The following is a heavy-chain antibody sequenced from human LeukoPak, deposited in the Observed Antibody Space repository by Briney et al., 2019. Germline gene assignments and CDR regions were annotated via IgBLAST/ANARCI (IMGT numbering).Heavy chain of an antibody. D-gene: IGHD4-17*01. CDR3: AKDRDYGDFRGDV. CDR1: GFTFSSYA. Sequence: GSLRLSCAASGFTFSSYAMHWVRQAPGKGLEWVAVISYDGSNKYYADSVKGRFTISRDNSKNTLYLQMNSLRAEDTAVYYCAKDRDYGDFRGDVWGQGTTVTVSS. J-gene: IGHJ6*02. V-gene: IGHV3-30-3*01. CDR2: ISYDGSNK.